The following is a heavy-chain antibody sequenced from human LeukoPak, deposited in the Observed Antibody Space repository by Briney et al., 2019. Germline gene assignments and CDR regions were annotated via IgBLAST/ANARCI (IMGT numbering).Heavy chain of an antibody. Sequence: ASVKVSCKASGYTFTSYDINWVRQATGQGLEWMGWMNANSGNTGYAQKFQGRVTMTRNTSISTAYMELSRLRSDDTAVYYCARDAGARSSSVWFDAWGQGTLVTVSS. V-gene: IGHV1-8*01. CDR2: MNANSGNT. J-gene: IGHJ5*02. D-gene: IGHD6-13*01. CDR3: ARDAGARSSSVWFDA. CDR1: GYTFTSYD.